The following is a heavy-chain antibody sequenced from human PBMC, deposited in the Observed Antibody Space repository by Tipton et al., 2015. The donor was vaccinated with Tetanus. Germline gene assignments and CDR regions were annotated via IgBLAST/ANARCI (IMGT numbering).Heavy chain of an antibody. V-gene: IGHV1-18*01. CDR1: GYTFTHYG. CDR3: ARGRGLGPHEYFEH. J-gene: IGHJ5*02. CDR2: ISPFNENV. Sequence: QLVQSGAEVKKPGASVKVSCKASGYTFTHYGVNWVRQAPGQGLEWMGWISPFNENVNYAEKFQGRLTMTTDRSTATVYMDLGGLRSDDTAVYYCARGRGLGPHEYFEHWGQGTLVTVSS. D-gene: IGHD3/OR15-3a*01.